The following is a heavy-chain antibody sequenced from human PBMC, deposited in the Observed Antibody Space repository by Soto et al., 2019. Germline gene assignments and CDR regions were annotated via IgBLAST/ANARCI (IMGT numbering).Heavy chain of an antibody. Sequence: GGSLRLSCAVSGITFSDYSINWVRQAPGKGLEWVSGISGGTGTTHYADSVKGRSTISRDNSKNTVYLQMNSLRAEDTALYYCATVLSAAFDIWGQGTMVTVSS. J-gene: IGHJ3*02. CDR2: ISGGTGTT. CDR1: GITFSDYS. V-gene: IGHV3-23*01. CDR3: ATVLSAAFDI.